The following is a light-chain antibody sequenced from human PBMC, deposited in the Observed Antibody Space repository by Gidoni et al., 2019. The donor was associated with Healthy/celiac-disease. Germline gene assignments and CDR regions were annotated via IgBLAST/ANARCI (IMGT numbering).Light chain of an antibody. CDR2: WAS. CDR1: QSVLYSSKNKNY. J-gene: IGKJ4*01. CDR3: QQYYSTPLT. Sequence: IVMIQSPDSLAVSLGERATINCKSSQSVLYSSKNKNYLAWYQPKPGQPPKLLIYWASTRESGVPDRFSGSGSGTDFTLTISSLQAEDVAVYYCQQYYSTPLTFGGGTKVEIK. V-gene: IGKV4-1*01.